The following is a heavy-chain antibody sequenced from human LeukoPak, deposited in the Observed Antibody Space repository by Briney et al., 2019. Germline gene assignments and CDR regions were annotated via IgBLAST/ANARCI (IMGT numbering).Heavy chain of an antibody. V-gene: IGHV1-46*01. Sequence: GASVKVSCKASGYTFTNYPKHWVRQAPGQGLEWMGVIFPGGGVTEYVQKFQGRVTVTRDTSTRTVYMELSSLRSDDTAVYYCAREHPDYHGFDFWGQGTMLSVSS. CDR3: AREHPDYHGFDF. D-gene: IGHD4-11*01. CDR2: IFPGGGVT. J-gene: IGHJ3*01. CDR1: GYTFTNYP.